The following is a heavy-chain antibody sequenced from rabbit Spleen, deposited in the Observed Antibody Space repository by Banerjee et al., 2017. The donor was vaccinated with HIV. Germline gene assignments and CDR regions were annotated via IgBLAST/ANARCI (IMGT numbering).Heavy chain of an antibody. CDR1: GFSFTDKDV. D-gene: IGHD1-1*01. CDR2: INTATGKD. V-gene: IGHV1S45*01. CDR3: ARDLVGVIGWNFNL. Sequence: QEQLVESGGGLVQPEGSLTLTCKASGFSFTDKDVICWVRQAPGKGLEWIACINTATGKDVYASWAKVRFTISKTSSTTVTLQMTSATAADTAIYFCARDLVGVIGWNFNLWGPGTLVTVS. J-gene: IGHJ4*01.